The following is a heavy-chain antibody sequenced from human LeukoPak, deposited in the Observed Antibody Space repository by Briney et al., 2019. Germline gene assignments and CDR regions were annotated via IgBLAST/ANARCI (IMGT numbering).Heavy chain of an antibody. V-gene: IGHV1-2*02. Sequence: GASVKVSCKASGYMFTGYYIHWVRQAPGQGLEWMGWINIRSGGTNYAQKFQGRVTMTRDTSISTAYMELSGLRSDDTAVYYCVRDSRVYYDSSGYYPDYWGQGTLVTVSS. D-gene: IGHD3-22*01. CDR3: VRDSRVYYDSSGYYPDY. J-gene: IGHJ4*02. CDR1: GYMFTGYY. CDR2: INIRSGGT.